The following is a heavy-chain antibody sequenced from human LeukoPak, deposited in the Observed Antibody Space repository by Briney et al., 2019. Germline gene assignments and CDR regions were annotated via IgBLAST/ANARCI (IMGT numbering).Heavy chain of an antibody. CDR2: ISAYNGNT. Sequence: APVKVSCKASGYTFTNYGFSWVRQAPGQGLEWMGWISAYNGNTNYAQKLQGRVTMTTDTSASTAYMELSSLRSEDTAVYYCARGRVGWFGELLGYWGQGTLVTVSS. CDR1: GYTFTNYG. D-gene: IGHD3-10*01. CDR3: ARGRVGWFGELLGY. V-gene: IGHV1-18*01. J-gene: IGHJ4*02.